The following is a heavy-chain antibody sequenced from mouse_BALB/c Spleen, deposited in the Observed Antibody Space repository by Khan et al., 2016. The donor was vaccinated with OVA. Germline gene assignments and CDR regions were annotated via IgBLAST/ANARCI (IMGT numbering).Heavy chain of an antibody. CDR3: VQRCYVPRNFDV. J-gene: IGHJ1*01. Sequence: VRLQQSGAELVKPGASVKLSCAASGFNIKDTYVHWVKQRPEQGLEWIGRIAPANGETKYDPKFQGKATITADTSSNTSYLQLSSLTSEDTAVYYYVQRCYVPRNFDVWGAGTTVTVSS. D-gene: IGHD3-3*01. CDR1: GFNIKDTY. CDR2: IAPANGET. V-gene: IGHV14-3*02.